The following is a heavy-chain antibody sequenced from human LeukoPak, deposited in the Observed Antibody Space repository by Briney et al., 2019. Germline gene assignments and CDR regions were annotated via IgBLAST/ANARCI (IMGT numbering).Heavy chain of an antibody. J-gene: IGHJ4*02. CDR2: ISSSSSTI. CDR1: GFTFSSYS. D-gene: IGHD2-15*01. CDR3: ARGVDYCSGGSCPADY. V-gene: IGHV3-48*01. Sequence: GGSLRLSCAASGFTFSSYSMNWVRQAPGKGLEWVSYISSSSSTIYYADSVKGRFTISRDNAKNSLYLQMNSLRAEDTAVYYCARGVDYCSGGSCPADYWGPGTLVTVSS.